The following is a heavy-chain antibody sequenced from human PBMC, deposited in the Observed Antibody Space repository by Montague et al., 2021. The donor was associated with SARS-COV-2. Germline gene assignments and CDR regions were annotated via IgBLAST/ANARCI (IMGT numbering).Heavy chain of an antibody. D-gene: IGHD3-22*01. CDR1: GFIFSSYE. CDR3: ARAGDDYYYDSSGFLY. J-gene: IGHJ4*02. V-gene: IGHV3-48*03. Sequence: SLRLSCAASGFIFSSYEMHWVRQAPGKGLEWVSHITNSGDTKYYADSVKGRFTISRDNAKNSLYLQMSSLRAEDTAVYYCARAGDDYYYDSSGFLYWGQGILVTVSS. CDR2: ITNSGDTK.